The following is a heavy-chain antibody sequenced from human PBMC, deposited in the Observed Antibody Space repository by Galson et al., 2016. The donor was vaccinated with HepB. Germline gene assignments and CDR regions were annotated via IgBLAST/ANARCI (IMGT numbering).Heavy chain of an antibody. CDR1: GYTFTGYY. CDR3: ARSGPCVIGGSCSDAIDI. D-gene: IGHD2-15*01. CDR2: INPKVGGT. Sequence: SVKVSCKASGYTFTGYYIHWVRQAPGQGPEWMGMINPKVGGTDYAQKFQGRVTMTRDTSTSTVYMELSSLTSDDTAVFYCARSGPCVIGGSCSDAIDIWGQGTMGTVSS. V-gene: IGHV1-46*01. J-gene: IGHJ3*02.